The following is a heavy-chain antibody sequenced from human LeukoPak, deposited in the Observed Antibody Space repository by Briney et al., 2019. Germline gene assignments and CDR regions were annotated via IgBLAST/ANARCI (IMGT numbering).Heavy chain of an antibody. CDR3: ARDLSEYSSSAERLEIDY. V-gene: IGHV3-23*01. D-gene: IGHD6-6*01. CDR1: GFIFSSYA. J-gene: IGHJ4*02. CDR2: ISGSGGST. Sequence: GGSQRLFCAASGFIFSSYAMSWVRQGPGKGLEWVSTISGSGGSTYYADSVRGRFTISRDNSKNTLYFQMNSLRAEDTAVYYCARDLSEYSSSAERLEIDYWGQGTLVTVSS.